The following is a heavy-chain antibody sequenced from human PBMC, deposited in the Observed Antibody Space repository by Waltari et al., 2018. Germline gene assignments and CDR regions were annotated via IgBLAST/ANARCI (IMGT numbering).Heavy chain of an antibody. Sequence: EVQLVESGGGLVKPGGSLRLSCAASGFTFSSYSMNWVRQAPGKWLEWVSSISSSSSYIYYADSDKGRFTSSRDNAKNSLYLQMNSLRAEDTAVYYCARGSRGYSYGHFDYWGQGTLVTVSS. V-gene: IGHV3-21*01. CDR2: ISSSSSYI. CDR3: ARGSRGYSYGHFDY. D-gene: IGHD5-18*01. CDR1: GFTFSSYS. J-gene: IGHJ4*02.